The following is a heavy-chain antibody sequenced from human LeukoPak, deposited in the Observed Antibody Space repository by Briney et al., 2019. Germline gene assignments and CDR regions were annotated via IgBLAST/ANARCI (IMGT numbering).Heavy chain of an antibody. CDR1: GFTFSSYG. CDR3: ASSDYNLFGY. D-gene: IGHD1-1*01. Sequence: PGGSLRLSCAASGFTFSSYGMHWVRQAPGKGLEWVAFIRYDGSNKYYADSVKGRFTISRDNAKNSLYLQMNSLRAEDTAVYYCASSDYNLFGYWGQGTLVTVSS. J-gene: IGHJ4*02. CDR2: IRYDGSNK. V-gene: IGHV3-30*02.